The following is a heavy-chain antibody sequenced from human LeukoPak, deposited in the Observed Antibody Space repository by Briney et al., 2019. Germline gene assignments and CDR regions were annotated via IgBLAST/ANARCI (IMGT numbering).Heavy chain of an antibody. CDR2: INHSAST. Sequence: PSETLSPTCAVDGGSFTSYCWSWIRQPPRKGLEWIGEINHSASTNYNPYLKSRVTISVDTSKNQCSLKLSSVTAADTAVYYCARDGYRYGTILDDWGHGTLLTVSS. V-gene: IGHV4-34*01. J-gene: IGHJ4*03. CDR1: GGSFTSYC. D-gene: IGHD5-18*01. CDR3: ARDGYRYGTILDD.